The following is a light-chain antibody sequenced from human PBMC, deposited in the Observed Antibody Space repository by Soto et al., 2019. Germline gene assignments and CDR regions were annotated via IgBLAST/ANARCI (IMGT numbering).Light chain of an antibody. J-gene: IGKJ1*01. CDR1: QSISTS. Sequence: EIVMTQSPATLSVSPGERATLSCRASQSISTSLAWYQHKPGQAPRLLISGASTRATGIPARFSGSGSGTEFTLTISSLQSEDFAVYYCQQYSNWPPVTFGQGTNVDI. V-gene: IGKV3-15*01. CDR2: GAS. CDR3: QQYSNWPPVT.